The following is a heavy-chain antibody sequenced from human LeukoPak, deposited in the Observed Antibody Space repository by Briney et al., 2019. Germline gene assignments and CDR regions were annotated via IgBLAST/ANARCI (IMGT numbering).Heavy chain of an antibody. J-gene: IGHJ3*02. CDR3: ARDPLDGALDI. Sequence: GGSLRLSCTASGFSFSGSWMSWVRQLPGKGLEWLADMNPDGSAIVYVDSVKGRFTVSRNNAKNSLYLQMDGLRAEDTAVYYCARDPLDGALDIWGQGTLVTVSS. CDR1: GFSFSGSW. V-gene: IGHV3-7*01. CDR2: MNPDGSAI.